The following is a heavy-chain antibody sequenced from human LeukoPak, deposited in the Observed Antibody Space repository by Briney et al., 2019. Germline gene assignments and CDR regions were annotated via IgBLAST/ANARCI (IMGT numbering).Heavy chain of an antibody. CDR1: GFTFSSYA. CDR3: SSTSLVWAGFDY. J-gene: IGHJ4*02. V-gene: IGHV3-23*01. D-gene: IGHD2-2*01. Sequence: GGSLRLSCAASGFTFSSYAMSWVRQAPGKGLEWVSAISGSGGSTYYADSVKGRFSISRDNSKNTLYLQMNSLRAEDTAVYYCSSTSLVWAGFDYWGQGTLVTVSS. CDR2: ISGSGGST.